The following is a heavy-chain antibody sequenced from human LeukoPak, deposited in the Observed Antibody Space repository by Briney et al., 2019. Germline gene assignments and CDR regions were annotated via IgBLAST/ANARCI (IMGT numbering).Heavy chain of an antibody. J-gene: IGHJ5*02. CDR2: IYYSGST. CDR1: GGSISSSSYY. Sequence: SETLSLTCTVSGGSISSSSYYWGWIRQPPGKGLEWIGSIYYSGSTYYNPSLKSRVTISVDTSKNQFSLKLSSVTAADTAVYYCARVPGFDPWGQGTLVTVSS. V-gene: IGHV4-39*07. CDR3: ARVPGFDP.